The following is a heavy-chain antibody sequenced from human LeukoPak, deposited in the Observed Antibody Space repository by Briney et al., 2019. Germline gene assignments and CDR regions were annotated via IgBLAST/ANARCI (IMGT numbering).Heavy chain of an antibody. J-gene: IGHJ4*02. CDR1: GYTFTGYY. D-gene: IGHD4-17*01. Sequence: ASVKVSCKASGYTFTGYYMHWVRQAPGQGLEWMGWINPNSGGTNYAQKFQGRVTMTRDTSISTAYMELSRLRSDDTAVYYCARAKTTVTTIDYWGQGTLVTVSS. V-gene: IGHV1-2*02. CDR3: ARAKTTVTTIDY. CDR2: INPNSGGT.